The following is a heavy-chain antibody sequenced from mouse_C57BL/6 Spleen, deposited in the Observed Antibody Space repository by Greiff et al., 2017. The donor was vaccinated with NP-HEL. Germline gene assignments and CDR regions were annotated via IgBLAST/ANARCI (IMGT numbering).Heavy chain of an antibody. Sequence: QVQLQQPGAELVRPGSSVKLSCKASGYTFTSYWMHWVKQRPIQGLEWIGNIDPSDSETPYNQKFKDKATLTVDKSSSTAYMQLSSLTSEDSAVYYCARFLTGSDYAMDYWGQGTSVTVSS. CDR2: IDPSDSET. CDR3: ARFLTGSDYAMDY. CDR1: GYTFTSYW. J-gene: IGHJ4*01. V-gene: IGHV1-52*01. D-gene: IGHD4-1*01.